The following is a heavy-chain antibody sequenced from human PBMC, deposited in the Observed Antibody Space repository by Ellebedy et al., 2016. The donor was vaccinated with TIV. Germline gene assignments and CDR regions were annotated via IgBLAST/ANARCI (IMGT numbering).Heavy chain of an antibody. CDR2: ISYDGSDK. CDR3: AKDKGSGTYYNLYFGMDV. D-gene: IGHD3-10*01. CDR1: GFTFSPYG. Sequence: GESLKISXAASGFTFSPYGLHWVRQAPGKGLEWVATISYDGSDKYYTESVKGRFTISKDNSKNTLFLQMNSLRAEDTAVYYCAKDKGSGTYYNLYFGMDVWGQGTTVIVAS. V-gene: IGHV3-30*18. J-gene: IGHJ6*02.